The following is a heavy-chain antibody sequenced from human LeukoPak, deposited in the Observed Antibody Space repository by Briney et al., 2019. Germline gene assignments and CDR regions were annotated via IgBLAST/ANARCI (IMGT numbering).Heavy chain of an antibody. J-gene: IGHJ4*02. D-gene: IGHD4-17*01. CDR3: ARAGYGDYVGFDY. Sequence: SVKVSCKASGGTFSSYAISWVRQAPGQGLEWMGRIIPILGIANYAQKFQGGVTITADKSTSTAYMELSSLRSEDTAVYYCARAGYGDYVGFDYWGQGTLVTVSS. V-gene: IGHV1-69*04. CDR2: IIPILGIA. CDR1: GGTFSSYA.